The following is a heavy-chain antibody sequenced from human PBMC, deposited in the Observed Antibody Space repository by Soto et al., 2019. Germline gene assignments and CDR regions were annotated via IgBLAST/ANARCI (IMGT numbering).Heavy chain of an antibody. Sequence: SETLCVTCTICGGCIRIYYWFWIRQPPGKGLDWIEYIYYSGSTNYNPSLKSRVTISVDTSKNQFSLKLSSVTAADTAVYYCARTFYRGLFDYWGQGTMVTVSS. D-gene: IGHD4-4*01. CDR2: IYYSGST. J-gene: IGHJ4*02. V-gene: IGHV4-59*01. CDR3: ARTFYRGLFDY. CDR1: GGCIRIYY.